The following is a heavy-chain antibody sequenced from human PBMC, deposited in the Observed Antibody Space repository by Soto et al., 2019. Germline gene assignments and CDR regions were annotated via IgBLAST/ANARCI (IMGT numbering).Heavy chain of an antibody. J-gene: IGHJ4*02. Sequence: SETLSLTCTVSGGSISSYYWSWIRQPPGKGLEWIGYIYYSGSTNYNPSLKSRVTISVDTSKNQFSLKLSSVTAADTAVYYCARGDLSSSGRGYWGQGTLVTVSS. D-gene: IGHD6-6*01. CDR2: IYYSGST. CDR3: ARGDLSSSGRGY. CDR1: GGSISSYY. V-gene: IGHV4-59*01.